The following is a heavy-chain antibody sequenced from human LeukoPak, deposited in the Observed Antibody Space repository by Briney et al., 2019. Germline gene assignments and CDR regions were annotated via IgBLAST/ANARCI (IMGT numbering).Heavy chain of an antibody. J-gene: IGHJ4*02. CDR2: IYYSGST. CDR3: ARRDSGSYYADY. D-gene: IGHD1-26*01. Sequence: SETLSLTCTVSGGSISSSSYYWGWIRQPPGKGLEWIGSIYYSGSTYYNPSLKSRVTISVDTSKNQFSLKLSSVTAADTAVYYCARRDSGSYYADYWGQGTLVSVSS. V-gene: IGHV4-39*01. CDR1: GGSISSSSYY.